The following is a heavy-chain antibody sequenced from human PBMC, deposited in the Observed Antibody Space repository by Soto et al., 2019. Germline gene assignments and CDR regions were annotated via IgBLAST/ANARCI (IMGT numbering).Heavy chain of an antibody. CDR3: ARELTGMVRGAYYYYMDV. Sequence: GSLRLSCAASGFTFSSYGMHWVRQAPGKGLEWVAVIWYDGSNKYYADSVKGRFTISRDNSKNTLYLQMNSLRAEDTAVYYCARELTGMVRGAYYYYMDVWGKGTTVTVSS. CDR1: GFTFSSYG. J-gene: IGHJ6*03. V-gene: IGHV3-33*01. D-gene: IGHD3-10*01. CDR2: IWYDGSNK.